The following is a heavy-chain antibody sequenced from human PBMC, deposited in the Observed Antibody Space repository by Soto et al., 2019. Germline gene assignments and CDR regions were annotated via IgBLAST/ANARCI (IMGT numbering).Heavy chain of an antibody. D-gene: IGHD2-21*01. CDR3: ANRGGAGGHFDY. Sequence: DVQLLASGGGLVQPEGSLRLSCAASGFTFSSYAMGWVRQGPGKGLEWVAVVSIGGSTHYADSVRCRFTISRDNSKNTLSLQMNSLTAADTPVYVCANRGGAGGHFDYWGQGALVTGSS. CDR2: VSIGGST. V-gene: IGHV3-23*01. J-gene: IGHJ4*02. CDR1: GFTFSSYA.